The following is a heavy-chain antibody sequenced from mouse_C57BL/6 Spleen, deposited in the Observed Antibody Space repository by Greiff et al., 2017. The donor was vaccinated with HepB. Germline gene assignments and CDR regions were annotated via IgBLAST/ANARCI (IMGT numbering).Heavy chain of an antibody. CDR2: ISYDGSN. D-gene: IGHD2-4*01. V-gene: IGHV3-6*01. Sequence: EVQVVESGPGLVKPSQSLSLTCSVTGYSITSGYYWNWIRQFPGNKLEWMGYISYDGSNNYNPSLKNRISITRDTSKNQFFLKLNSVTTEDTATYYCARYDYDDNFDYWGQGTTLTVSS. J-gene: IGHJ2*01. CDR1: GYSITSGYY. CDR3: ARYDYDDNFDY.